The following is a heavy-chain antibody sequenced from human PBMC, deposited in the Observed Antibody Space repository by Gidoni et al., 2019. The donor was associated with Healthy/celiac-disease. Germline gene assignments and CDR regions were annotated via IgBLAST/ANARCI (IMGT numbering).Heavy chain of an antibody. CDR1: GGTFSSYA. V-gene: IGHV1-69*01. D-gene: IGHD6-6*01. CDR3: ARLRSELVVGLDAFDI. J-gene: IGHJ3*02. CDR2: IIPIFGTA. Sequence: QVQLVQSGAEVKKPGSSVKVSCKASGGTFSSYAISWVRQAPGQGLEWLGGIIPIFGTANYAQKFQGRVTITADESTSTAYMELSSLRSEDTAVYYCARLRSELVVGLDAFDIWGQGTMVTVSS.